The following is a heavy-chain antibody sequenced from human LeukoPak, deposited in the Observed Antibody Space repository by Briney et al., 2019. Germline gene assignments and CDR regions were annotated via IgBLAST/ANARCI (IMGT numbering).Heavy chain of an antibody. CDR1: GGSISSGGYS. D-gene: IGHD3-22*01. Sequence: SETLSLTCTVSGGSISSGGYSWSWIRQHPGKGLEWIGYIYYSGSTYYNPSLKSRVTISVDTSKNQFSLKLSSVTAADTAVYYCARADDTYYYDSSGYYSKPLFDYWGQGTLVTVSS. CDR2: IYYSGST. CDR3: ARADDTYYYDSSGYYSKPLFDY. J-gene: IGHJ4*02. V-gene: IGHV4-31*03.